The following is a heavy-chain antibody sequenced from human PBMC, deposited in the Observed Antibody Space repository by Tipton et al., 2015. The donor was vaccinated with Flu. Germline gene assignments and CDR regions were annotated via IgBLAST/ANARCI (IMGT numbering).Heavy chain of an antibody. CDR2: IWYDGSNK. D-gene: IGHD2/OR15-2a*01. J-gene: IGHJ4*02. CDR3: ARDKNEFYAVAN. V-gene: IGHV3-33*01. CDR1: GFIFSTYG. Sequence: SLRLSCAASGFIFSTYGMHWVRQAPGKGLEWVAVIWYDGSNKYYADSVKGRFTISRDNSRNMVYLQTNSLRAEDTAVYYCARDKNEFYAVANWAQGTLVTVSS.